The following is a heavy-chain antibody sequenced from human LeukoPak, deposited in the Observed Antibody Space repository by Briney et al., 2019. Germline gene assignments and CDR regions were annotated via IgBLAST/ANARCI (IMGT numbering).Heavy chain of an antibody. CDR1: GFTFSSSW. J-gene: IGHJ4*02. V-gene: IGHV3-7*01. CDR3: ARDRGWYHADS. CDR2: IKEDGSWK. D-gene: IGHD6-19*01. Sequence: GGSLRLSCAASGFTFSSSWMGWARQAPGKGLEWVANIKEDGSWKHYAVSVQGRFTISRDNAKNSLYLQMDSLRAEDTAVYYCARDRGWYHADSWGQGTLVTVSS.